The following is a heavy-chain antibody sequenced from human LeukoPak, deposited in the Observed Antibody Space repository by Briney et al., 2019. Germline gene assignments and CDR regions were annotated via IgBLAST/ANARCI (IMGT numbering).Heavy chain of an antibody. Sequence: PGGSLRLSCAASGFTFSSYAMSWVRQAPGKGPEWVSAISGSGGSTYYADSVKGRFTISRDNSKNTLYLQMNSLRAEDTAVYYCAKVGEQQLVRKLLGAFDIWGQGTMVTVSS. CDR2: ISGSGGST. CDR1: GFTFSSYA. CDR3: AKVGEQQLVRKLLGAFDI. V-gene: IGHV3-23*01. D-gene: IGHD6-13*01. J-gene: IGHJ3*02.